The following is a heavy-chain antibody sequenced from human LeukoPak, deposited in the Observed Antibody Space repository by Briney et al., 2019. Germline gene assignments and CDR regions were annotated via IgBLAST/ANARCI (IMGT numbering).Heavy chain of an antibody. J-gene: IGHJ4*02. D-gene: IGHD6-6*01. CDR1: GGTFSSYA. CDR2: IIPIFGTA. CDR3: ARDTPLIAARPLDY. V-gene: IGHV1-69*13. Sequence: ASVKVSCKASGGTFSSYAISWVRQAPGQGLEWMGGIIPIFGTANYAQKFQGRVTITADESTSTAYMELSSLRSEDTAVYYCARDTPLIAARPLDYWGQGTLVTVSS.